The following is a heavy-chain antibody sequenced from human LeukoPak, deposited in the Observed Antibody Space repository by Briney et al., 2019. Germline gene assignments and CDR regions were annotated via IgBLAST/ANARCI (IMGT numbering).Heavy chain of an antibody. Sequence: SGTLSLTCAVPGGSITSSKWWTWVRQPPGKGLEWIGESYHSGSTNYNPSLKSRVTISVDTSKNQFSLQLSSVTAADTAVYYCARGYEWELLPFDYWGQGTLVTVSS. CDR3: ARGYEWELLPFDY. J-gene: IGHJ4*02. CDR1: GGSITSSKW. CDR2: SYHSGST. D-gene: IGHD1-26*01. V-gene: IGHV4-4*02.